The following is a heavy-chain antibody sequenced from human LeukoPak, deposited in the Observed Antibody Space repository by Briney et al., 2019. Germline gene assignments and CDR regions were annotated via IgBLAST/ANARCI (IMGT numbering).Heavy chain of an antibody. D-gene: IGHD3-9*01. Sequence: PSETLSLTCAVYGGSFSGYYWSWIRQPPGKGLEWIGEINHSGSTNYNPSLKSRVTISVDTSKNQFSLKLSSVTAADTAVYYCARTAITISFNWFDPWGQGTLVTVSS. CDR1: GGSFSGYY. V-gene: IGHV4-34*01. CDR3: ARTAITISFNWFDP. J-gene: IGHJ5*02. CDR2: INHSGST.